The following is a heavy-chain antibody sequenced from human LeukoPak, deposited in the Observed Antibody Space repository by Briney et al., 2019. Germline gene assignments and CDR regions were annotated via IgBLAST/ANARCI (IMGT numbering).Heavy chain of an antibody. V-gene: IGHV1-2*02. CDR1: GYTFTGYY. CDR3: ARALIAVAKFDP. Sequence: ASVKVSCKASGYTFTGYYMHWVRQAPGQGLEWMGWIDPNSGGTSYAQKFQGRVTMTRDTSISTAYMELSRLRSDDTAVYYCARALIAVAKFDPWGQGTLVTVSS. CDR2: IDPNSGGT. D-gene: IGHD6-19*01. J-gene: IGHJ5*02.